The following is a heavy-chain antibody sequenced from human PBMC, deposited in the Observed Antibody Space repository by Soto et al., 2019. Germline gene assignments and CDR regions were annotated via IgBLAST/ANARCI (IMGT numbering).Heavy chain of an antibody. CDR3: ARVQGYDNYYYYGMDV. CDR1: GFTFSSYW. D-gene: IGHD5-12*01. V-gene: IGHV3-7*01. CDR2: IKQDGSEK. Sequence: PGGSLRLSCAASGFTFSSYWMSWVRQAPGKGLEWVANIKQDGSEKYYVDSVKGRFTISRDNAKNSLYLQMNSLRAEDTAVYYCARVQGYDNYYYYGMDVWGQGTTVTVSS. J-gene: IGHJ6*02.